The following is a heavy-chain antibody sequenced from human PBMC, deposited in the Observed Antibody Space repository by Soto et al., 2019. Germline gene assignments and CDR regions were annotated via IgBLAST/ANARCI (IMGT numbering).Heavy chain of an antibody. J-gene: IGHJ4*02. Sequence: SETLSLTCTVSGGSLNTFYWSWIRQPPGKQLEWIGYIYYSGTANYNPSLKSRVTMSVDTSKKQFSLKLNSVSAADTAVYYCAGGRLWFGEPYFDYWGRGTLVTVSS. CDR2: IYYSGTA. V-gene: IGHV4-59*01. CDR1: GGSLNTFY. CDR3: AGGRLWFGEPYFDY. D-gene: IGHD3-10*01.